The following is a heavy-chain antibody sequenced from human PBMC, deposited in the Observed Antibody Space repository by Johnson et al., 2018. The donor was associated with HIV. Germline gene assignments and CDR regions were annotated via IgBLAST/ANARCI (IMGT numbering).Heavy chain of an antibody. CDR3: ATDPQFLEWLLRGGTDAFHI. CDR1: GFTFSTYW. V-gene: IGHV3-7*01. D-gene: IGHD3-3*01. J-gene: IGHJ3*02. Sequence: EVQLVESGGGLVQPGGSLRLSCAASGFTFSTYWMSWVRQAPGKGLEWVANIKQDGSEKYYVDSVKGRFTISRDNAKNSLYLQMNSLRAEDTAVYYCATDPQFLEWLLRGGTDAFHIWGQGTMVTVSS. CDR2: IKQDGSEK.